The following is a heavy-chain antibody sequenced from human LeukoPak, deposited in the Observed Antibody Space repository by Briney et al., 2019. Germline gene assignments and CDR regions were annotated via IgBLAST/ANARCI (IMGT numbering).Heavy chain of an antibody. J-gene: IGHJ6*02. CDR2: ISRSGGST. CDR3: AAAYFGVDQYYYGMDV. D-gene: IGHD3-3*01. V-gene: IGHV3-23*01. Sequence: AGGSLRLSCVASGFTFRSYAMNWVRQAPGKGLEWVSAISRSGGSTYSADSVEGRFTISRDTSKNTLYLQMNSLRAEDTAVYYCAAAYFGVDQYYYGMDVWGQGTTVTVSS. CDR1: GFTFRSYA.